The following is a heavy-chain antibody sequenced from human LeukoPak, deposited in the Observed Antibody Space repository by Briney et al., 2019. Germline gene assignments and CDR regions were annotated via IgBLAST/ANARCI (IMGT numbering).Heavy chain of an antibody. J-gene: IGHJ5*02. CDR2: ISAYNGNT. CDR1: GYTFTTYG. CDR3: ARGGSNSGVGWFDP. Sequence: ASVKVSCKTSGYTFTTYGITWVRQAPGQGLEWMGWISAYNGNTKYAQKLQGRVTMTTDTSTSTAYMELRSLRSDDTAVYYCARGGSNSGVGWFDPWGQGTLVTASS. V-gene: IGHV1-18*01. D-gene: IGHD6-13*01.